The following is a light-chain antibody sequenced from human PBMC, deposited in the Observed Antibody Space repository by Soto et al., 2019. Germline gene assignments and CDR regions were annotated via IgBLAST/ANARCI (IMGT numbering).Light chain of an antibody. CDR3: QQYGRSTPMYT. J-gene: IGKJ2*01. CDR2: GGS. Sequence: EIVLTQSPGTLSLSPGERATLSCRASQSVSSSYLAWYQQKPGQAPRLLIYGGSSRATGIPDRFSGSGSGTDFTLTISRLELEDFAVYYCQQYGRSTPMYTFGQETNLEIK. CDR1: QSVSSSY. V-gene: IGKV3-20*01.